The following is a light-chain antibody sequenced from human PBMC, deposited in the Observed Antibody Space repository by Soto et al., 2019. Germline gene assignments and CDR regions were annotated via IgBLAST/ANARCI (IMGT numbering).Light chain of an antibody. J-gene: IGKJ1*01. V-gene: IGKV3-20*01. Sequence: EIVLTQSPGTLSLSPGERATLSCRASQSVSNSFLAWYQQKPGQAPRLLIYGASNRATGTPDRFSGSGSGTDFTLTISRLEPEDFAVYYCQQYVTSPWAFGQGTKVEIE. CDR2: GAS. CDR1: QSVSNSF. CDR3: QQYVTSPWA.